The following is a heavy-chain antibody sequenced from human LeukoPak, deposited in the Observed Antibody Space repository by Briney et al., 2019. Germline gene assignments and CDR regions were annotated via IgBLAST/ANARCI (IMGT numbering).Heavy chain of an antibody. CDR1: GLTFSSYA. Sequence: GGSLRLSCAASGLTFSSYAMNWVRQASGKGLEWVSGITDNGRKTYYADSVKGRFTISRDNSKNTLYLQMNSLRAEDTAVYYCAKDAIAAAGVDYWGQGTLVTVSS. CDR3: AKDAIAAAGVDY. V-gene: IGHV3-23*01. CDR2: ITDNGRKT. J-gene: IGHJ4*02. D-gene: IGHD6-13*01.